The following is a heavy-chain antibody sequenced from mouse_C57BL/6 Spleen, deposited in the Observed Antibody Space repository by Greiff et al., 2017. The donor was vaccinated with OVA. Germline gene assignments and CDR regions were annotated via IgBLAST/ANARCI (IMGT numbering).Heavy chain of an antibody. CDR3: ARWGLHLGAMDY. CDR2: IWSDGST. V-gene: IGHV2-6*03. Sequence: VQLQQSGPGLVAPSQSLSITCTVSGFSLTSYGVHWVRQPPGKGLEWLVVIWSDGSTTYNSALKSRLSISKDNSKSQVFLKMNSLQTDDTAMYYCARWGLHLGAMDYWGQGTSVTVSS. J-gene: IGHJ4*01. D-gene: IGHD2-2*01. CDR1: GFSLTSYG.